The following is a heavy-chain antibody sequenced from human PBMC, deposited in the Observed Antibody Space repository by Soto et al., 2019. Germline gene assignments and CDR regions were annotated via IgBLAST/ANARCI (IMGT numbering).Heavy chain of an antibody. CDR1: GYTFTSYG. J-gene: IGHJ4*02. V-gene: IGHV1-18*01. D-gene: IGHD3-22*01. CDR2: ISAYNGNT. CDR3: ARAYYYDCSGYYQITDDWGHNDY. Sequence: ASVKVSCKASGYTFTSYGISWVRQAPGQGLEWMGWISAYNGNTNYAQKLQGRVTMTTDTSPSTAYMELRSLRSDDTAVYYCARAYYYDCSGYYQITDDWGHNDYWGQGTQVTVAS.